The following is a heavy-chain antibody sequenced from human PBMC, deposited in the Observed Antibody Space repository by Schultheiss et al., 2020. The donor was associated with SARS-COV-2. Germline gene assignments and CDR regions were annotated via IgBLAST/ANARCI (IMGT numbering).Heavy chain of an antibody. CDR2: INYSGRT. Sequence: GSLRLSCTVSGGSISADYWSWIRQSPGKGLEWIGYINYSGRTNYNHSLKSRVTISVDKSKNQFSLKLSSVTAADTAVYYCARPHPDLLRYYFDYWGQGILVTVSS. J-gene: IGHJ4*02. CDR3: ARPHPDLLRYYFDY. V-gene: IGHV4-59*12. CDR1: GGSISADY.